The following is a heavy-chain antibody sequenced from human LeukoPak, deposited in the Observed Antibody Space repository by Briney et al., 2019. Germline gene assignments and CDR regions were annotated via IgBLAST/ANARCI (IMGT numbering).Heavy chain of an antibody. J-gene: IGHJ4*02. V-gene: IGHV5-51*01. Sequence: GESLKISCKGSGYRFTSYWIGWVRQMPGKGLEWMGIIYPGDSDTRYSPSFQGQVTISADKSISIAYLQWSSLKASDTAMYYCARQSTYSGSYYYFDYWGQGTLVTVSS. CDR2: IYPGDSDT. CDR3: ARQSTYSGSYYYFDY. D-gene: IGHD1-26*01. CDR1: GYRFTSYW.